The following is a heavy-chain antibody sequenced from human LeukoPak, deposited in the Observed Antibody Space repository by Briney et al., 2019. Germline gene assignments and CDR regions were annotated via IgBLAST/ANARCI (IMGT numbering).Heavy chain of an antibody. Sequence: PSETLSLTCTVSGAFLNDYYWSWIRQPPGKALEWIGFIHSSGSANSNPSLTSRVTISIDTSKNQFSLNLRSLTAADTAVYFCASGAADGYNFGFDYWGQGTLAAVSS. V-gene: IGHV4-59*12. D-gene: IGHD5-24*01. CDR2: IHSSGSA. CDR3: ASGAADGYNFGFDY. J-gene: IGHJ4*02. CDR1: GAFLNDYY.